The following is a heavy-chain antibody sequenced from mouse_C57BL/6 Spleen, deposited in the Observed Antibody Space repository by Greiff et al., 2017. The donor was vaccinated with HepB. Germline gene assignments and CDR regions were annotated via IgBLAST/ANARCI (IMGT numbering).Heavy chain of an antibody. V-gene: IGHV2-5*01. CDR1: GFSLTSYG. CDR2: IWRGGST. J-gene: IGHJ3*01. D-gene: IGHD2-4*01. CDR3: ALGDYYDYLRAAWFAY. Sequence: QVQLQQSGPGLVQPSQSLSITCTVSGFSLTSYGVHWVRQSPGKGLEWLGVIWRGGSTDDNAAFMSRLSITQDNSKSQVFFKMNSLQADDTAIYYCALGDYYDYLRAAWFAYWGQGTLVTVSA.